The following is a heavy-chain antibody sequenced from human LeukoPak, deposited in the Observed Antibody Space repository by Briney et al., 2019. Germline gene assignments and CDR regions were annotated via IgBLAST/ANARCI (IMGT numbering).Heavy chain of an antibody. J-gene: IGHJ4*02. D-gene: IGHD4-17*01. V-gene: IGHV4-30-2*01. CDR3: ARHQTTLYFDY. Sequence: SETLSLTCSVSGDSISSGGYYWSWIRQPPGEGLDWIGYISQSGSTSYNPSLKSRVTISVDTSKNQFSLKLSSVTAADTAVYYCARHQTTLYFDYWGQGTLVTVSS. CDR2: ISQSGST. CDR1: GDSISSGGYY.